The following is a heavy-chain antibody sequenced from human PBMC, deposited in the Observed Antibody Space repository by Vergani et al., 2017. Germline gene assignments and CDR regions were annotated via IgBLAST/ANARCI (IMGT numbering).Heavy chain of an antibody. CDR1: GGSISSYY. Sequence: QVQLQESGPGLVKPSETLSLTCTVSGGSISSYYWSWIRQPPGKGLEWIGYIHYSGSTNYNPSLKSRVTISVDTSKNQFSLKLSSVTAADTAVYYCARVGGDYTLYYDYSYMDVWGKGTTVTVSS. CDR3: ARVGGDYTLYYDYSYMDV. CDR2: IHYSGST. V-gene: IGHV4-59*01. J-gene: IGHJ6*03. D-gene: IGHD4-17*01.